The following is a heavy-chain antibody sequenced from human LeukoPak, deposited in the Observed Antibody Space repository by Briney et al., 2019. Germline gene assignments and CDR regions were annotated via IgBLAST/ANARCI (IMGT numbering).Heavy chain of an antibody. V-gene: IGHV4-30-4*01. Sequence: SETLSLTCTVSGGSISSGDYYWSWIRQPPGKGLEWIGYIYYSGSTYYNPSLKSRVTISVDTSKNQFSLKLSSVTAADTAVYYCARVIGAAPHDAFDIWGQGTMVTVSS. CDR2: IYYSGST. CDR1: GGSISSGDYY. J-gene: IGHJ3*02. CDR3: ARVIGAAPHDAFDI. D-gene: IGHD6-13*01.